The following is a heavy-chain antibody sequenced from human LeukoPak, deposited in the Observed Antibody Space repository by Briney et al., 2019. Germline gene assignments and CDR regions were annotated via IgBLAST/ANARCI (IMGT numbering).Heavy chain of an antibody. CDR2: IMPLFGTA. V-gene: IGHV1-69*05. Sequence: SVKVSCKTSGGAFNNSAISWVRQAPGQGLEWLGGIMPLFGTAGYAQKFQGRVTITKDESTRTVYLELTSLTSDDTAVYYCARDVHGDYGSGWFDPWGQGILVSVSS. D-gene: IGHD4-17*01. J-gene: IGHJ5*02. CDR3: ARDVHGDYGSGWFDP. CDR1: GGAFNNSA.